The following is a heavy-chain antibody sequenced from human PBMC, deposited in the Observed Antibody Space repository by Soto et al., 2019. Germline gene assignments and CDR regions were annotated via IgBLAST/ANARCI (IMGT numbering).Heavy chain of an antibody. J-gene: IGHJ6*02. V-gene: IGHV3-48*02. D-gene: IGHD3-22*01. Sequence: GSLRLSCAASGFTFSSYSMNWVRQAPGKGLEWVSYISSSSSTIYYADSVKGRFTISRDNAKNSLYLQMNSLRDEDTAVYYCARDSPSGITMIVVYSDGMDVWGQGTTVTVSS. CDR3: ARDSPSGITMIVVYSDGMDV. CDR2: ISSSSSTI. CDR1: GFTFSSYS.